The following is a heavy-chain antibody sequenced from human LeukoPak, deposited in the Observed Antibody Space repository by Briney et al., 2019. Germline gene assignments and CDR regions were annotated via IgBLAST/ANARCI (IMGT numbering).Heavy chain of an antibody. Sequence: SETLSLTCTVSGDSICSGDYYWTWVRQHPGKGLEWIVFIYYSWSTYYNLSLKRRVIISPDTSKNHFSLKLSSVTAADTAVYYCARLREATIAPFFDYWGQGILVTVSS. D-gene: IGHD6-13*01. CDR1: GDSICSGDYY. J-gene: IGHJ4*02. CDR2: IYYSWST. V-gene: IGHV4-31*03. CDR3: ARLREATIAPFFDY.